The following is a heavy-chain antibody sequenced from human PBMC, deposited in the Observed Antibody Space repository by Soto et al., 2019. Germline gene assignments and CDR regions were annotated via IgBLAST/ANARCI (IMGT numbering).Heavy chain of an antibody. CDR3: ARGFYYGSGSYYYYYYYGMDV. D-gene: IGHD3-10*01. Sequence: SETLSLTCAVYGGSFSGYYWSWIRQPPGKGLEWIGETNHSGSTNYNPSLKSRVTISVDTSKNQFSLKLSSVTAADTAVYYCARGFYYGSGSYYYYYYYGMDVWGQGTTVTVSS. J-gene: IGHJ6*02. CDR2: TNHSGST. CDR1: GGSFSGYY. V-gene: IGHV4-34*01.